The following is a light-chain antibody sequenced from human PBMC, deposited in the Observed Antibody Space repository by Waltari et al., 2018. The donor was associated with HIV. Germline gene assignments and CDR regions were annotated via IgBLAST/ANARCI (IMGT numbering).Light chain of an antibody. CDR1: SSNIGNNY. CDR3: GTWDSSLSAGWV. J-gene: IGLJ3*02. Sequence: QSVLTQPPSVSAAPGQKVTISCSGSSSNIGNNYVSWYQQLPGTAPKLLIYENHKRPSGSPARFSGSKSGTSATLGITGLQTGDEADYYCGTWDSSLSAGWVFGGGTKLTVL. V-gene: IGLV1-51*01. CDR2: ENH.